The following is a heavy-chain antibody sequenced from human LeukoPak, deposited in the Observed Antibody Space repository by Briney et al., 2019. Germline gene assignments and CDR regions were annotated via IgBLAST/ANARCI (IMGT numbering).Heavy chain of an antibody. D-gene: IGHD2-2*01. CDR3: ARDDCSSISCYHNWFDP. J-gene: IGHJ5*02. CDR2: IKQDGNEK. CDR1: GFTFSSYW. Sequence: EGSLRLSCAASGFTFSSYWMSWVRQAPGKGLEWVANIKQDGNEKYYVDSVKGRFTISRDNAKNSLYLQMNSLRAEDTAVYYCARDDCSSISCYHNWFDPWGQGTLVTVSS. V-gene: IGHV3-7*01.